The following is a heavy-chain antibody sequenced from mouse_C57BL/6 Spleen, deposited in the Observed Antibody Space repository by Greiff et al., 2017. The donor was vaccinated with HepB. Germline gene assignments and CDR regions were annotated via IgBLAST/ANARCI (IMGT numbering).Heavy chain of an antibody. CDR2: ISSGGDYI. CDR3: TREGLRLGPFAY. J-gene: IGHJ3*01. CDR1: GFTFSSYA. Sequence: EVKLMESGEGLVKPGGSLKLSCAASGFTFSSYAMSWVRPTPEKRLEWVAYISSGGDYIYYADTVKGRFTISRDNARNTLYLQMSSLKSEDTAMYYCTREGLRLGPFAYWGQGTLVTVST. V-gene: IGHV5-9-1*02. D-gene: IGHD2-2*01.